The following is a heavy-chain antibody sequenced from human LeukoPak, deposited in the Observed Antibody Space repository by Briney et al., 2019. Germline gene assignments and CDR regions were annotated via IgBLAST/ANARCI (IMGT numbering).Heavy chain of an antibody. J-gene: IGHJ4*02. CDR1: GGSISSGGYY. CDR3: ARRYYYDSGSYLYFFDF. CDR2: IYYSGST. V-gene: IGHV4-31*03. D-gene: IGHD3-10*01. Sequence: SQTLSLTCTVSGGSISSGGYYWSWIRQHPGKGLEWIGYIYYSGSTYYNPSLKSRVTISVDTSKNQFSLKLRSVTAADTAVYYCARRYYYDSGSYLYFFDFWGQGTLVTVSS.